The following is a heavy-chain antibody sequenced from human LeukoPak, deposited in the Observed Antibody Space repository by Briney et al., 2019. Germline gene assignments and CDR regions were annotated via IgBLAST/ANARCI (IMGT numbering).Heavy chain of an antibody. Sequence: GRSLRLSCAASGFTFSSYGMHWVRQAPGKGLEWVAVIWYDGSNKYYADSVKGRFTISRDNSKNTLYLQMNSLRAEDTAVYYCAREGEEWELPHFDYWGQGTLVTVSS. CDR3: AREGEEWELPHFDY. CDR2: IWYDGSNK. CDR1: GFTFSSYG. V-gene: IGHV3-33*01. J-gene: IGHJ4*02. D-gene: IGHD1-26*01.